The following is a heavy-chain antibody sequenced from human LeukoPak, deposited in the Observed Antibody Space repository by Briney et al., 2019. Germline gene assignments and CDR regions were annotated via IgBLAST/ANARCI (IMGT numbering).Heavy chain of an antibody. CDR2: ISGSGGST. V-gene: IGHV3-23*01. CDR1: GFTFSSYG. CDR3: AKGMRATIPYYFDY. D-gene: IGHD5-12*01. J-gene: IGHJ4*02. Sequence: GGSLRLSCAASGFTFSSYGMTWVRQAPGKGLEWVSGISGSGGSTYYADSVKGRFTISRDNSKNTLYLQMNSLRVEDTAVYYCAKGMRATIPYYFDYWGQGTLVTVSS.